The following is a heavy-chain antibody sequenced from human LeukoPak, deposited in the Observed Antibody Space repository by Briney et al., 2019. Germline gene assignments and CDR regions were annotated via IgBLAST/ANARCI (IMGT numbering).Heavy chain of an antibody. CDR3: ARDLFTYYGSGSDNWFDP. CDR1: GGSISSSSYY. V-gene: IGHV4-39*07. J-gene: IGHJ5*02. D-gene: IGHD3-10*01. CDR2: IYYSGST. Sequence: SGTLSLTCTVSGGSISSSSYYWGWIRQPPGKGLEWIGSIYYSGSTYYNPSLKSRVTISVDTSKNQFSLKLSSVTAADTAVYYCARDLFTYYGSGSDNWFDPWGQGTLVTVSS.